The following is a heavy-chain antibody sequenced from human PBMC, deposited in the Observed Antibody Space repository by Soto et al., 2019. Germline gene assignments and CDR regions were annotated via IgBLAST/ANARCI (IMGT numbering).Heavy chain of an antibody. V-gene: IGHV3-74*01. J-gene: IGHJ4*02. CDR1: GFTFTKYW. CDR2: ISSDGTTT. CDR3: AIQDCTNDVCLEAAVTVGGALEY. D-gene: IGHD2-8*01. Sequence: EVQLVESGGGLVQPGEALRLSCAASGFTFTKYWMHWVRLAPGKGPVWVSYISSDGTTTDYADSVKGRFTISRDNANNMLYLQMDRLRVEDTAVYYCAIQDCTNDVCLEAAVTVGGALEYWGQGAQVTVSS.